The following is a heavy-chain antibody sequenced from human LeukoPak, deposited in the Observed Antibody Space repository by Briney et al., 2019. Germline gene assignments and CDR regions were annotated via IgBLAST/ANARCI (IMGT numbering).Heavy chain of an antibody. CDR2: FYATGST. CDR1: GGSISSYY. CDR3: ARHAPYRLPYSSGWYVPADYYYYMDV. J-gene: IGHJ6*03. V-gene: IGHV4-4*07. D-gene: IGHD6-19*01. Sequence: SETLSLTCTVSGGSISSYYWSWIRQPAGKGLEWIGRFYATGSTKYSPSLKSRVTTSVDTSKNQFSLKLSSVTAADTAVYYCARHAPYRLPYSSGWYVPADYYYYMDVWGKGTTVTVSS.